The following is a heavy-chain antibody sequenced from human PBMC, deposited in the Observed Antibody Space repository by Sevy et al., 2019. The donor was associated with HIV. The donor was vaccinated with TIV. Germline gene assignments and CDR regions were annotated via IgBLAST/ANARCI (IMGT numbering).Heavy chain of an antibody. J-gene: IGHJ4*02. D-gene: IGHD1-26*01. Sequence: SETLSLTCTVSGGSITSLYWNWIRQPPGKGLEWIANIYYNGHINYNPSLKSRPTLSLDTSKKQFSLRLSSVTAADTAMYYCAGENAWGRGYSWGQGTLVTVSS. V-gene: IGHV4-59*08. CDR1: GGSITSLY. CDR2: IYYNGHI. CDR3: AGENAWGRGYS.